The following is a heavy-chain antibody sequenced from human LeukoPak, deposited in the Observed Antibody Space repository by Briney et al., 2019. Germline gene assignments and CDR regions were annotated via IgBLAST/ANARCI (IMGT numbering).Heavy chain of an antibody. CDR3: ARASGGPNWFDP. V-gene: IGHV3-74*01. CDR2: INSDGSTT. D-gene: IGHD3-10*01. CDR1: GFTVSSNY. Sequence: GGSLRLSCAASGFTVSSNYMSWVRQAPGKGLVWVSRINSDGSTTSYADSVKGRFTISRDNAKNTLYLQMSSLRDEDTAVYYCARASGGPNWFDPWGQGTLVTVSS. J-gene: IGHJ5*02.